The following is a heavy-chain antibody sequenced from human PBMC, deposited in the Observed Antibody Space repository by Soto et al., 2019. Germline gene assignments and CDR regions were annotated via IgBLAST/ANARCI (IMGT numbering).Heavy chain of an antibody. CDR2: IRRDGGEE. D-gene: IGHD3-22*01. J-gene: IGHJ3*02. CDR3: ARDATYRDSSCYYDVFDI. CDR1: GFTFSYYW. Sequence: DVQLMESGGCLVQPGGSLRLSCAASGFTFSYYWMTWVRQAPGKGLEWVANIRRDGGEEHYVDSVKGRFSVSRDNAKASLYLQMNSLRIEDTAVYYCARDATYRDSSCYYDVFDILGQGRMVTVSS. V-gene: IGHV3-7*05.